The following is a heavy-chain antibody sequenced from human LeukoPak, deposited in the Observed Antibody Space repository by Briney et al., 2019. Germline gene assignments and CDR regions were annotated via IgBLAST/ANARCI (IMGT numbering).Heavy chain of an antibody. CDR3: ARQITFGGVEFDP. CDR2: IYPGDSDA. J-gene: IGHJ5*02. Sequence: GESLKISCKGSGYSFTTYWIGWVRQMLGKGLEWMGIIYPGDSDARYGPSLQGQVTISADKSINTAYLQWSSLKASDTAMYYCARQITFGGVEFDPWGQGTLVTVSS. D-gene: IGHD3-16*01. V-gene: IGHV5-51*01. CDR1: GYSFTTYW.